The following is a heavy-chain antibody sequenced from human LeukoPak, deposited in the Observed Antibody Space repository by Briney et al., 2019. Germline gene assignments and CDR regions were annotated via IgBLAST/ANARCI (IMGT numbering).Heavy chain of an antibody. Sequence: GGSLRLSCVVSGFTFSTSAMSWVRQAPGKGLEWVSGISESGGSTYYADSVKGRFTSSRDNSKNTLYLQMNSLRAEDTAIYYCTRVGYIDEGIDYWGQGTLVTVSS. CDR3: TRVGYIDEGIDY. V-gene: IGHV3-23*01. CDR1: GFTFSTSA. D-gene: IGHD5-24*01. CDR2: ISESGGST. J-gene: IGHJ4*02.